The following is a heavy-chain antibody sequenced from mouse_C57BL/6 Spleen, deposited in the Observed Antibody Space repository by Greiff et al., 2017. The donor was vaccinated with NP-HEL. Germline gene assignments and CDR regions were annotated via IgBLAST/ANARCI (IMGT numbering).Heavy chain of an antibody. V-gene: IGHV5-17*01. Sequence: EVQLVESGGGLVKPGGSLKLSCAASGFTFSDYGMHWVRQAPEKGLEWVAYISSGSSTIYYADTVQGRFTISRDNAKNTLFLQMTSLRSEDTAMYYCARGYWYFDVWGTGTTVTVSS. CDR2: ISSGSSTI. J-gene: IGHJ1*03. CDR1: GFTFSDYG. CDR3: ARGYWYFDV.